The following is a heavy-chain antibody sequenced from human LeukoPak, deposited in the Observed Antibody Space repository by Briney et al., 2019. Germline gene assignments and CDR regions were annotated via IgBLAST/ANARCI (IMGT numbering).Heavy chain of an antibody. J-gene: IGHJ3*02. CDR3: ARDRRLLYFGELFHDAFDI. V-gene: IGHV4-39*02. CDR1: GGSISSSTYY. D-gene: IGHD3-10*01. CDR2: IYYSGST. Sequence: SETLSLTCTVSGGSISSSTYYWGWIRQPPGKGLEWIANIYYSGSTYYNPSLKSRVTISVDTSKNQFSLKLNSVTAADTAVYYCARDRRLLYFGELFHDAFDIWGQGTMVTVSS.